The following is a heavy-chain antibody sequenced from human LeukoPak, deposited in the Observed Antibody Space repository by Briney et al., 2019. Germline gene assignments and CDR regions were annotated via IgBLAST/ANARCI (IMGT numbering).Heavy chain of an antibody. V-gene: IGHV4-59*08. Sequence: SETLSLTCSASGGSISGYYWSWIRQPPGKGLECIGYIFYGGSTNYNPSLKSRVTISVDTSKNQFSLKLSSVTAADTAVYYCARRYFDWSTFDYWGQGTLVTVSS. CDR2: IFYGGST. D-gene: IGHD3-9*01. CDR1: GGSISGYY. CDR3: ARRYFDWSTFDY. J-gene: IGHJ4*02.